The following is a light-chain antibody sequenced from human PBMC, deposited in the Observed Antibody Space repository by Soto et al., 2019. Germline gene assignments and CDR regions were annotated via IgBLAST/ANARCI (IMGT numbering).Light chain of an antibody. CDR1: SSDVGSYNL. CDR3: CSYAGSGTDV. V-gene: IGLV2-23*01. CDR2: EGT. Sequence: QSALTQPASVSGSPGQSITISCTGTSSDVGSYNLVSWYQQHPGTAPKLMIYEGTKRPSGVSNRFSGSKSGNTASLTISGLQAEDEADYYCCSYAGSGTDVFGTGTKLTVL. J-gene: IGLJ1*01.